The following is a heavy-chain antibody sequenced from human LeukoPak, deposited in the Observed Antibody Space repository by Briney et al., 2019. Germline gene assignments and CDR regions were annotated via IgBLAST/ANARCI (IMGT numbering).Heavy chain of an antibody. CDR3: ARVHYGSGDY. V-gene: IGHV3-48*04. J-gene: IGHJ4*02. Sequence: PGGSLRLSCAASGFPFSTFWMTWVRQAPGKGLEWVSYISSSGSTIYYADSVKGRFTISRDNAKNSLYLQMNSLRAEDTAVYYCARVHYGSGDYWGQGTLVTVSS. D-gene: IGHD3-10*01. CDR2: ISSSGSTI. CDR1: GFPFSTFW.